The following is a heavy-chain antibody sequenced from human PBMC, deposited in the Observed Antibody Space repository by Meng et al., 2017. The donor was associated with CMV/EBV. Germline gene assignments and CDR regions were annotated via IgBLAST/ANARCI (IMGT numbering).Heavy chain of an antibody. Sequence: GESLKISCAASGFTFSSYEMNWVRQAPGKGLEWVSYISSSGSTIYYADSVKGRFTISRDNAKNSLYLQMNSLRAEDTAVYYCAGADHIVVAPAASGAFDIWGQGTMVTVSS. CDR2: ISSSGSTI. D-gene: IGHD2-2*01. J-gene: IGHJ3*02. CDR1: GFTFSSYE. CDR3: AGADHIVVAPAASGAFDI. V-gene: IGHV3-48*03.